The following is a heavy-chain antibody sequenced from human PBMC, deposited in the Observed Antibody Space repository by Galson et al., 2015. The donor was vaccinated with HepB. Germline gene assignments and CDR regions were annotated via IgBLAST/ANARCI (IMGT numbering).Heavy chain of an antibody. CDR2: INAGNGNT. V-gene: IGHV1-3*01. Sequence: SVKVSCKASGYTFTNYAMHWVRQAPGQRLEWMGWINAGNGNTKYSQKFQGRVTISRDTSASTAYMELSSLRSEDTAVYYCARGRYSSGWYAIDYWGQGTLVTVSS. J-gene: IGHJ4*02. CDR3: ARGRYSSGWYAIDY. CDR1: GYTFTNYA. D-gene: IGHD6-19*01.